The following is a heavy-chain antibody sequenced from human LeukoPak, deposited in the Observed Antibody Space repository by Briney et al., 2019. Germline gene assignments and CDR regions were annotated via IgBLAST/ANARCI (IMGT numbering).Heavy chain of an antibody. V-gene: IGHV1-69*05. CDR3: ARGKGSGWYYYYYGMDV. D-gene: IGHD6-19*01. CDR2: IIPIFGTA. J-gene: IGHJ6*02. Sequence: SVKVSCKASGGTFSSYAISWVRQAPGQGLEWMGGIIPIFGTANYAQKFQGRVTITTDESTSTAYMELSSLRSEDTAVYYCARGKGSGWYYYYYGMDVWGQGTTVTVSS. CDR1: GGTFSSYA.